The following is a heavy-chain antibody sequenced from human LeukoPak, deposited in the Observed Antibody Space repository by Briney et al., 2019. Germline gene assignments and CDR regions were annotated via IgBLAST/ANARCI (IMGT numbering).Heavy chain of an antibody. Sequence: GGSLRLSCAASGFTFDDYAMHWVRQAPGKGLEWVSGISWNSGSIGYADSVKGRFTISRDNAKNSLYLQMNSLRTDDTALYYCAKDRGGSPQLGDAFDVWGQGTMVSVSS. CDR1: GFTFDDYA. CDR3: AKDRGGSPQLGDAFDV. J-gene: IGHJ3*01. CDR2: ISWNSGSI. D-gene: IGHD2-15*01. V-gene: IGHV3-9*01.